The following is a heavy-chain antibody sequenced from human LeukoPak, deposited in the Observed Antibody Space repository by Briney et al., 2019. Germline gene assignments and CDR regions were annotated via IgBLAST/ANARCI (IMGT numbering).Heavy chain of an antibody. J-gene: IGHJ5*02. Sequence: ASVKVSCKAFGYTFTSYGISWVRQAPGQGLEWMGWISAYNGNTNYAQKLQGRVTMTTDTSTSTAYMELRSLRSDDTAVYYCARDPHYYYDSSGYFPNWFDPWGQGTLVTVSS. CDR1: GYTFTSYG. V-gene: IGHV1-18*01. D-gene: IGHD3-22*01. CDR2: ISAYNGNT. CDR3: ARDPHYYYDSSGYFPNWFDP.